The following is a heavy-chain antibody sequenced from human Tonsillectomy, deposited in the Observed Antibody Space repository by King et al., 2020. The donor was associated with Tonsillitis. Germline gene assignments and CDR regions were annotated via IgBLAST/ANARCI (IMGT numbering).Heavy chain of an antibody. CDR3: ARLGEGYCSSTSCYTPLTVADAFDI. CDR2: IYYSGST. V-gene: IGHV4-39*01. D-gene: IGHD2-2*02. Sequence: QLQESGPGLVKPSETLSLTCTVSGGSISSSSYYWGWIRQPPGKGLEWIGSIYYSGSTYYNPSLKSRVTISVDTSKNQFSLKLSSVTAADTAVYYCARLGEGYCSSTSCYTPLTVADAFDIWGQGTMVTVSS. CDR1: GGSISSSSYY. J-gene: IGHJ3*02.